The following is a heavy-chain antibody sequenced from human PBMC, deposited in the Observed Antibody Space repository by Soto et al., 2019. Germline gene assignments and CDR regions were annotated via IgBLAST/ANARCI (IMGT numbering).Heavy chain of an antibody. V-gene: IGHV3-74*01. CDR2: IGPDGSST. CDR1: GFTFSNYG. Sequence: LRLSCAASGFTFSNYGMHWVRQAPGKGLEWVSHIGPDGSSTRDADSVQGRFTISRDNARNTLYLQMNSLRDEDTAVYYCARDNNWSYDYWGQGVLVTVSS. CDR3: ARDNNWSYDY. D-gene: IGHD1-1*01. J-gene: IGHJ4*02.